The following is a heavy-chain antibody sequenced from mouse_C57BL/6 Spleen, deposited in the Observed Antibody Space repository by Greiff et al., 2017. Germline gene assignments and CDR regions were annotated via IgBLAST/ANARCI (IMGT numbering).Heavy chain of an antibody. D-gene: IGHD3-2*02. J-gene: IGHJ3*01. V-gene: IGHV14-1*01. Sequence: DVQLQESGAELVRPGASVKLSCTASGFNIKDYYMHWVKQRPEQGLEWIGRIDPEDGDTEYAPKFQGKATMTADTSSNTAYLQLSSLTSEDTAVYYCTTDSSGYPFAYWGQGTLVTVSA. CDR3: TTDSSGYPFAY. CDR2: IDPEDGDT. CDR1: GFNIKDYY.